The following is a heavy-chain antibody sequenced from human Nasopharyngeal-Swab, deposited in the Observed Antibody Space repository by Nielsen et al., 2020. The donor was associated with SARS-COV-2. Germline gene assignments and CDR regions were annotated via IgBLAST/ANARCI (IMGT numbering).Heavy chain of an antibody. D-gene: IGHD5-18*01. CDR1: GFTFGSYT. Sequence: GGSRRLSCEASGFTFGSYTMNWVRQAPGKGLEGVSFISSSGSIAYYADSVKGRFTISRDNANNSLYLQMNSLRADDTAVYYCVRDGALIQLWLLPHALDIWGQGTLVTVSS. J-gene: IGHJ3*02. CDR2: ISSSGSIA. V-gene: IGHV3-48*04. CDR3: VRDGALIQLWLLPHALDI.